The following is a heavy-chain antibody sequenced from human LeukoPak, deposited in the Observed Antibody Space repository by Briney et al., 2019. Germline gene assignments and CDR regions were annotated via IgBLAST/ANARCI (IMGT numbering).Heavy chain of an antibody. D-gene: IGHD6-25*01. J-gene: IGHJ6*01. Sequence: PGGSLRLSCVASGFTFSSYGMHWVRQAPGKGLEWVAVIPYDGSNKYYADSVKGRFTISRDNSKNTLYLQMNSLRAEDTAVYYCAKDGRIWSRGSNYGMDVWGQGTTVTVSS. V-gene: IGHV3-30*18. CDR3: AKDGRIWSRGSNYGMDV. CDR1: GFTFSSYG. CDR2: IPYDGSNK.